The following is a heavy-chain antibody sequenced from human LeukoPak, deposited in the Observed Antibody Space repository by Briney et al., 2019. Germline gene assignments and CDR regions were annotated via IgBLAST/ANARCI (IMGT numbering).Heavy chain of an antibody. CDR3: ARRHDYGDY. Sequence: GRSLRLSCAASGFTFSSYSMNWVRQAPGKGLEWVSYISSSSSTIYYADSVKGRFTISRDNAKNSLYLQMNSLRAEDTAVYYCARRHDYGDYWGQGTLVTVSS. CDR2: ISSSSSTI. V-gene: IGHV3-48*01. CDR1: GFTFSSYS. J-gene: IGHJ4*02.